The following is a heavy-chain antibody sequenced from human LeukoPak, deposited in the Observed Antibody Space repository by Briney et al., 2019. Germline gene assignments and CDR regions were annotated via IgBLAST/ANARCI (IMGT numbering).Heavy chain of an antibody. CDR1: GGSFSDYY. CDR2: INHSGST. D-gene: IGHD3-22*01. CDR3: ARDVTMIRRRSYFDY. J-gene: IGHJ4*02. Sequence: SETLSLTCAVYGGSFSDYYWRLIRQPPGKGLEWIGEINHSGSTNYNPSLKSRVTISVDTSKNQFSLKLSSVTAADTAVYYCARDVTMIRRRSYFDYWGQGTLVTVSS. V-gene: IGHV4-34*01.